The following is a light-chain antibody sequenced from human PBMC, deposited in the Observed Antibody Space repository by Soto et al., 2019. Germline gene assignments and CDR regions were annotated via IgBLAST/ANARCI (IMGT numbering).Light chain of an antibody. CDR1: QVIASSY. Sequence: EIVLTQSPGTLSLSPGARATLSCRASQVIASSYLAWYQQKPGQAPRLLVYGASSRATGIPDRFSGSGSGTDFPLTISRLDPEDFAVYYCQQYGSSPPWTFGQGTKVEIK. CDR3: QQYGSSPPWT. V-gene: IGKV3-20*01. J-gene: IGKJ1*01. CDR2: GAS.